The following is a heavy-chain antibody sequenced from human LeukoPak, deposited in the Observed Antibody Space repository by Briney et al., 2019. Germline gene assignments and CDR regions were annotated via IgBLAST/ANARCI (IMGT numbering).Heavy chain of an antibody. V-gene: IGHV4-59*01. D-gene: IGHD5-24*01. Sequence: SETLSLTCTVFGSITSFYWSWIRQPPGKGLEWIGCIYYSGSTHYNPSLKSRVTISVDTSKNQFSLKLSSVTAADTAFYYCARGLLDGYTHPAAFDIWGQGTMVTVSS. J-gene: IGHJ3*02. CDR2: IYYSGST. CDR3: ARGLLDGYTHPAAFDI. CDR1: GSITSFY.